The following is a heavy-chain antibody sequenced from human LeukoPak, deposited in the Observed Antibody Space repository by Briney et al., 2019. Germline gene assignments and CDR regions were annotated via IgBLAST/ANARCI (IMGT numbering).Heavy chain of an antibody. D-gene: IGHD3-22*01. V-gene: IGHV3-30*02. CDR1: GFTFSSYG. Sequence: GGSLRLSCAASGFTFSSYGMHWVRQAPGKGLEWVAFIRYDGSNKYYADSVKGRFTISRDNSKNTLYLQMNSLRAEDTAVYYCAEDRITMIVVDGYYFDYWGQGTLVTVSS. CDR2: IRYDGSNK. CDR3: AEDRITMIVVDGYYFDY. J-gene: IGHJ4*02.